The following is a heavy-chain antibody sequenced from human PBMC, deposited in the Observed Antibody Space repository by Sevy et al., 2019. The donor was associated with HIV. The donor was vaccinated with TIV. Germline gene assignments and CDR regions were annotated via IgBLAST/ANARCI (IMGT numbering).Heavy chain of an antibody. V-gene: IGHV3-21*01. Sequence: GGSLRLSCAASGFTFSSYSMNWVRQAPGKGLEWVSSISSSSSYIYYGDSVKGRFTISRDNAKNSLYLQMNSLRAEDTAVYYCARAVDYCSSTSCYGSWFDPWGQGTLVTVSS. CDR3: ARAVDYCSSTSCYGSWFDP. CDR1: GFTFSSYS. J-gene: IGHJ5*02. CDR2: ISSSSSYI. D-gene: IGHD2-2*01.